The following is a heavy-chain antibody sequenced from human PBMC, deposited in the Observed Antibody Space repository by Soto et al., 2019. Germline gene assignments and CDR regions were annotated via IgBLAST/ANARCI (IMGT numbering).Heavy chain of an antibody. D-gene: IGHD2-2*01. Sequence: ASVKVSCKASGYTFTSYGISWVRQAPGQGLEWMGWISAYNGNTNYAQKLQGRVTMTTDTSTSTAYMELRSLRSDDTAVYYCARAYCSSTSCLSHHYYYMDVWGKGTTVTVYS. J-gene: IGHJ6*03. V-gene: IGHV1-18*01. CDR2: ISAYNGNT. CDR3: ARAYCSSTSCLSHHYYYMDV. CDR1: GYTFTSYG.